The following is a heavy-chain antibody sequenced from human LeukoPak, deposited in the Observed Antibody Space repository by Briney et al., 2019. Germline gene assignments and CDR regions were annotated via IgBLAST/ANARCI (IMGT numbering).Heavy chain of an antibody. CDR1: GGSISSGGYY. Sequence: SQTLSLTCTVSGGSISSGGYYWSWIRQHPGKGLEWIGYIYYSGSTNYNPSLKSRVTISVDTSKNQFSLKLSSVTAADTAVYYCARHESHGDYAIDYWGQGTLVTVSS. D-gene: IGHD4-17*01. J-gene: IGHJ4*02. CDR2: IYYSGST. CDR3: ARHESHGDYAIDY. V-gene: IGHV4-31*03.